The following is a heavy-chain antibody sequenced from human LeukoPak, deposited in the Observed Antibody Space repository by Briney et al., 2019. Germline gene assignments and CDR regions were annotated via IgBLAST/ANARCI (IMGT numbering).Heavy chain of an antibody. Sequence: GGSLRLSCAASGFIVSSHYVGWVRQAPVKGLEWVSIIYSDGTTYYADSVKGRFTISRDSSKNTLYLQMHSLRAEDTAVYYCARRWGTTFDIWGQGTMVTVSS. CDR3: ARRWGTTFDI. CDR2: IYSDGTT. J-gene: IGHJ3*02. CDR1: GFIVSSHY. D-gene: IGHD1-1*01. V-gene: IGHV3-53*01.